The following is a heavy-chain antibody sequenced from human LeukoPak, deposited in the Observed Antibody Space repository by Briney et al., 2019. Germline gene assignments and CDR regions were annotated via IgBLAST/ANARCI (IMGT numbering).Heavy chain of an antibody. CDR3: ARGGPGLWSGYRLYGMDV. V-gene: IGHV4-59*01. Sequence: SETLSLTCTVSGCSISSYYWSWIRQPPGKGLEWVGYIYYSGSTNYNPSLNSRVTISVDTSKNQFSPKLSSVTAAGTAVYYCARGGPGLWSGYRLYGMDVWGQGTTVTVSS. J-gene: IGHJ6*02. D-gene: IGHD3-3*01. CDR2: IYYSGST. CDR1: GCSISSYY.